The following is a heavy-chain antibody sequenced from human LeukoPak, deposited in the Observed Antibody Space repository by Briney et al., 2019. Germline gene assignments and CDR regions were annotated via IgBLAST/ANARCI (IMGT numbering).Heavy chain of an antibody. CDR3: ARTFHDYGDYGGYYYYMDV. Sequence: SETLSLTCTVSGGSISSYYGSWIRQPAGKGLEWIGRIYTSGSTNYNPSLKSRVTMSVDTSKNQFSLKLSSVTAADTAVYYCARTFHDYGDYGGYYYYMDVWGKGTTVTVSS. J-gene: IGHJ6*03. CDR2: IYTSGST. CDR1: GGSISSYY. D-gene: IGHD4-17*01. V-gene: IGHV4-4*07.